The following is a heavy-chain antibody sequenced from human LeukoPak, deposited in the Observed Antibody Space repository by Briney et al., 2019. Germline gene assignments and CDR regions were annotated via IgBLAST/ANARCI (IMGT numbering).Heavy chain of an antibody. D-gene: IGHD3-9*01. V-gene: IGHV3-15*01. CDR1: GFTVSNAW. J-gene: IGHJ5*02. Sequence: GGSLRLSCEASGFTVSNAWRSWVRQAPGKGLEWVGLIQCKTEGGTTDYAPPVKGRFTISGEDPKNTLYLKMNSLKSENTAVYYCTTKQSTTSPVFDIDAWGQGTLVTVSA. CDR2: IQCKTEGGTT. CDR3: TTKQSTTSPVFDIDA.